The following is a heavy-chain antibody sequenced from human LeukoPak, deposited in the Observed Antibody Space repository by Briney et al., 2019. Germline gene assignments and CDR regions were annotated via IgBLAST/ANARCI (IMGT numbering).Heavy chain of an antibody. CDR3: ARDLVSGSYSQFDAFDI. Sequence: PSQTLSLTCTVSGGSISSGSYYWSWIRQPAGKGLEWIGSIYYSGSTYYNPSLKSRVTISVDTSKNQFSLKLSSVTAADTAVYYCARDLVSGSYSQFDAFDIWGQGTMVTVSS. CDR2: IYYSGST. D-gene: IGHD1-26*01. V-gene: IGHV4-39*07. J-gene: IGHJ3*02. CDR1: GGSISSGSYY.